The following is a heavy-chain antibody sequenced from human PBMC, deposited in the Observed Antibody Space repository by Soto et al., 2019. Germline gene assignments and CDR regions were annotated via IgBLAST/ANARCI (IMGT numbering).Heavy chain of an antibody. V-gene: IGHV1-18*01. Sequence: QVQLVQSGAEVKKPGASVKVSCKASGYTFTSYGISWVRQAPGQGLEWMGWISAYNGNTNYAQKLQGRVTMTTDTPTGTAYMELRSLISDDTAVYSCARVYRISMVRGELSEYWGQGTLVTVSS. CDR3: ARVYRISMVRGELSEY. CDR2: ISAYNGNT. CDR1: GYTFTSYG. D-gene: IGHD3-10*01. J-gene: IGHJ4*02.